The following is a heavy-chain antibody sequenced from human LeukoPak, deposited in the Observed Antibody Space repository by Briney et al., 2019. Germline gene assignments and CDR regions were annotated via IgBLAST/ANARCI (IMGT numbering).Heavy chain of an antibody. CDR2: ISYDGSNK. V-gene: IGHV3-30-3*01. J-gene: IGHJ4*02. D-gene: IGHD1-26*01. Sequence: GGSLRLSCAASGFTFSSYAMHWVCQAPGKGLEWVAVISYDGSNKYHADSVKGRFTISRDNSKNTLYLQMTSLRAQDTAVYYCARDQQDLSGSDSLPFDYRGQGTLVTVSS. CDR1: GFTFSSYA. CDR3: ARDQQDLSGSDSLPFDY.